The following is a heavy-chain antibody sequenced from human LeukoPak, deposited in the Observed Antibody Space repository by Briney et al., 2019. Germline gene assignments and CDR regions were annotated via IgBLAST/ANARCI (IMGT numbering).Heavy chain of an antibody. CDR2: IYYSGST. CDR1: GGSISSSSYY. J-gene: IGHJ3*02. Sequence: PSETLSLTCTVSGGSISSSSYYWGWIRQPPGKGLEWIGSIYYSGSTYYNPSLKSRVTISVDTSKNQFSLKLSSVTAADTAVYYCASPYYDFWSGSPYVAFDIWGQGTMVTVSS. CDR3: ASPYYDFWSGSPYVAFDI. D-gene: IGHD3-3*01. V-gene: IGHV4-39*01.